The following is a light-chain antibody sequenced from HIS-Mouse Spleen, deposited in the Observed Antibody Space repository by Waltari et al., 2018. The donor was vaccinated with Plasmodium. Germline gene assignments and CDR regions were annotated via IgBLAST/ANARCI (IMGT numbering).Light chain of an antibody. CDR1: ALPKKY. J-gene: IGLJ3*02. CDR3: YSTDSSGNHRV. V-gene: IGLV3-10*01. Sequence: SYELTQPPSVSVSPGQTARITCSGDALPKKYAYWYQQKSGQAPVLVIYEDSKRPSVIPERFSGSSSGTMATLTISGAQVEDEADDYCYSTDSSGNHRVFGGGTKLTVL. CDR2: EDS.